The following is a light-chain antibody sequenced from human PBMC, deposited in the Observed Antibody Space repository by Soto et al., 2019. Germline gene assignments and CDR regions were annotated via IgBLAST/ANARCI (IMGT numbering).Light chain of an antibody. Sequence: QSVLTQSPSASASLGASVKLTCTLSSGHSSYAIAWHQQQSEKGPRYLMKLNSDGSHSKGDGIPDRFSGSSSGAERYLTISSLQSEDEADYYCQTWGTGGFGGGTKLTVL. CDR1: SGHSSYA. CDR3: QTWGTGG. J-gene: IGLJ2*01. CDR2: LNSDGSH. V-gene: IGLV4-69*01.